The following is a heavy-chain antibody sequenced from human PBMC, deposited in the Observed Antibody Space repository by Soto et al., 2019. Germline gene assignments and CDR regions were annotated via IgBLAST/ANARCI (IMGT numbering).Heavy chain of an antibody. Sequence: GGSLRLSCAASGFTFSSYAMSWVRQAPGKGLEWVSAISGSGGSTYYADSVKGRFTISRDNSKNTLYLQMNSLRAEDTAVYYCGSTVTSQYYYYYGMDVWGQGTTVTVSS. D-gene: IGHD4-17*01. J-gene: IGHJ6*02. CDR2: ISGSGGST. V-gene: IGHV3-23*01. CDR1: GFTFSSYA. CDR3: GSTVTSQYYYYYGMDV.